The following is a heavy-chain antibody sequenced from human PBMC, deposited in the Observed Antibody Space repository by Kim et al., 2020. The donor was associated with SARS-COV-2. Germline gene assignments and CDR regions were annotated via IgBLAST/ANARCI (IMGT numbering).Heavy chain of an antibody. Sequence: GGSLRLSCTASGFTFSSYAMNWVRQAPGKGLEWVSGISGSGGSTYYADSVKGRFTISRDNSKNTLYLQMNSLRAEDTAVYYCAKDREWELLGFFDIWGQGTMVTVSS. J-gene: IGHJ3*02. D-gene: IGHD1-26*01. V-gene: IGHV3-23*01. CDR2: ISGSGGST. CDR1: GFTFSSYA. CDR3: AKDREWELLGFFDI.